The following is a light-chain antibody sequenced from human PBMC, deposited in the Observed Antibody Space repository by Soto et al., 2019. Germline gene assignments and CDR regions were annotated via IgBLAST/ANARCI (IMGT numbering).Light chain of an antibody. J-gene: IGLJ2*01. Sequence: QSALTQPASVSGSPGQSITISCTGTSSDVGGYNDVSWYQQHPGKAPKLMIYDVSNRPSGVSNRFSGSKSGNTASLTIAGLHGECGGDYYCGSYTSSSPLVFGGGTKLTVL. V-gene: IGLV2-14*01. CDR2: DVS. CDR1: SSDVGGYND. CDR3: GSYTSSSPLV.